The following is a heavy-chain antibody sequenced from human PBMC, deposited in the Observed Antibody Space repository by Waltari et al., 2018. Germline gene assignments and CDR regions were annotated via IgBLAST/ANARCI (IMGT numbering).Heavy chain of an antibody. D-gene: IGHD4-17*01. Sequence: EVQLVESGGGLVRPGGSLRLSCAASVFTFSRYDMHWFRQANEKGLEWVSAIGTTVDTYYPGSVKGRFTISRENAKNSLYRQMNSRRAGDTAVYYCARGLYGDYVGYYYYGMDVWGQGTTVTVSS. V-gene: IGHV3-13*01. J-gene: IGHJ6*02. CDR3: ARGLYGDYVGYYYYGMDV. CDR1: VFTFSRYD. CDR2: IGTTVDT.